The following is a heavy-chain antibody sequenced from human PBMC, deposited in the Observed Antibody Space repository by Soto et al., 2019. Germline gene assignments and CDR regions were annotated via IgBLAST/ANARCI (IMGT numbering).Heavy chain of an antibody. V-gene: IGHV3-53*01. CDR2: LYDIDGS. D-gene: IGHD1-1*01. Sequence: DVQLVESGGGLIQPGESLRLSCAAFGFTISGKKYVAWVRQAPGKGLEWVSALYDIDGSFYADSVKGRFTTSSDSSKTTVYLQMNDLRPDDTAVYYCATGHEREHAYDVWVLGTTVTVSS. CDR1: GFTISGKKY. J-gene: IGHJ3*01. CDR3: ATGHEREHAYDV.